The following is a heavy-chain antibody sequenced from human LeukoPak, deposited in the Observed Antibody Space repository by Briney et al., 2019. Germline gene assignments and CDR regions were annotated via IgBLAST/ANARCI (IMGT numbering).Heavy chain of an antibody. D-gene: IGHD2-2*02. V-gene: IGHV1-46*01. CDR1: GYTFTSYY. CDR3: ARVRRAGYCSSTSCYNNWFDP. J-gene: IGHJ5*02. Sequence: ASVKVSCKASGYTFTSYYMHWVRQAPGQGLEWMGIINPSGGSTNYAQKFQGRVTITADESTSTAYMELSSLRSEDTAVYYCARVRRAGYCSSTSCYNNWFDPRGQGTLVTVSS. CDR2: INPSGGST.